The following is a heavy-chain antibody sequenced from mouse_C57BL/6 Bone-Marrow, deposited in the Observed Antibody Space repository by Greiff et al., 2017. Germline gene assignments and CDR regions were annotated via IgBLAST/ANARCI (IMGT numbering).Heavy chain of an antibody. J-gene: IGHJ2*01. CDR2: ISSGGDYI. CDR3: TRGDSDYYGSVYYFDY. V-gene: IGHV5-9-1*02. D-gene: IGHD1-1*01. Sequence: EVKLVESGEGLVKPGGSLKLSCAASGFTFSSYAMSWVRQTPEKRLEWVAYISSGGDYIYYADTVKGRFTISRDNARNTLYLQMSSLKSEDTAMYYCTRGDSDYYGSVYYFDYWGQGTTLTVSS. CDR1: GFTFSSYA.